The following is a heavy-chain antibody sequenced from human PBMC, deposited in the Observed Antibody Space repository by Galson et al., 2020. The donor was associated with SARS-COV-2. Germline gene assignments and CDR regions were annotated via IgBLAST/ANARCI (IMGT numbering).Heavy chain of an antibody. CDR3: ARDCQLSSGWAFEC. D-gene: IGHD6-19*01. Sequence: GRSRRPSCAALGFTFENNAMHWFRKAPGKGRDWLPQIFQDGSNKNYLDSVKDCFTISRDNSENTLSIQMDSLRAEDASVYVCARDCQLSSGWAFECWGQGPLVTVSS. CDR1: GFTFENNA. J-gene: IGHJ4*02. V-gene: IGHV3-33*03. CDR2: IFQDGSNK.